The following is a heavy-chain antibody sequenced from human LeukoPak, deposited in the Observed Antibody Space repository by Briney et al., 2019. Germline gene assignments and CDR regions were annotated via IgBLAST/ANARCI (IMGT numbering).Heavy chain of an antibody. V-gene: IGHV3-48*03. J-gene: IGHJ3*01. Sequence: AGGSLRLSCTASGFIFSSYEMNWVRQAPRKGLEWVSYISGNGSTHYYADSVKGRFTVSRDNAKNSLFLQMNSLRAEDTAIYYCASRGAFGPWGQGTMVTVSS. CDR3: ASRGAFGP. CDR2: ISGNGSTH. CDR1: GFIFSSYE. D-gene: IGHD3-10*01.